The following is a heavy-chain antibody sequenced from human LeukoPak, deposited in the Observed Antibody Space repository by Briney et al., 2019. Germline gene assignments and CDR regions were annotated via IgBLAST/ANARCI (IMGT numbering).Heavy chain of an antibody. CDR1: GGSVSSGSYY. Sequence: PSETLSLTCTVSGGSVSSGSYYWSWIRQPPGTGLEWIGYIYYSGSTNYNPSLKSRVTISVDTSKNQFSLKLSSVTAADTAVYYCARGPTVSSYVGPWGQGTLVTVSS. CDR2: IYYSGST. J-gene: IGHJ5*02. CDR3: ARGPTVSSYVGP. D-gene: IGHD3-10*01. V-gene: IGHV4-61*01.